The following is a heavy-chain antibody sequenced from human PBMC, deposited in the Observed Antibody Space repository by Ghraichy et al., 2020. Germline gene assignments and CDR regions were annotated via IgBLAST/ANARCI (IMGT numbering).Heavy chain of an antibody. CDR1: GDSISSFH. V-gene: IGHV4-59*08. Sequence: SETLSLTCTVSGDSISSFHWSWIWQPPGKGLEWIGYIFYSGSTNNNPSLKSRVTISVDTSKNQFSLKLNSVTAADTAVYYCARAVQLERLDYWGQGTLVTVSS. CDR3: ARAVQLERLDY. CDR2: IFYSGST. D-gene: IGHD1-1*01. J-gene: IGHJ4*02.